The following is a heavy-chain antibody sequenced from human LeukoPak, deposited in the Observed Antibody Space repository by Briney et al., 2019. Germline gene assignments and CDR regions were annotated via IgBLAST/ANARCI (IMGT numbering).Heavy chain of an antibody. Sequence: SVKVSCKASGGTFSSYAISWVRQAPGQGLEWMGRIIPIFGTANYAQQFQGRVTITTDESTSTAYMELSSLRSEDTAVYYCARAASSYYYDSSGSRDAFDIWGQGTMVTVSS. CDR1: GGTFSSYA. D-gene: IGHD3-22*01. J-gene: IGHJ3*02. CDR2: IIPIFGTA. V-gene: IGHV1-69*05. CDR3: ARAASSYYYDSSGSRDAFDI.